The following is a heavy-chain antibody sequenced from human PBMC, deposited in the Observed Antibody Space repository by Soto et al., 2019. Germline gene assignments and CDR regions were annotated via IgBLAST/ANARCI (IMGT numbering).Heavy chain of an antibody. CDR3: ARVMGATAGGVFYY. CDR2: IYHSGST. Sequence: AEPLSLTCAVSGGSISSSNWWSWVRQAPGKGLECIGEIYHSGSTNYNPSLKSRVTISVHKSKKQFSLKLSSVTAADTAVYYCARVMGATAGGVFYYWGQRTLVTVS. V-gene: IGHV4-4*02. J-gene: IGHJ4*02. D-gene: IGHD1-26*01. CDR1: GGSISSSNW.